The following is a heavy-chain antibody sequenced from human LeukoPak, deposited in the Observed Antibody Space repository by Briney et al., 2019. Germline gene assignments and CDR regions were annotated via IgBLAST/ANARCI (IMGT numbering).Heavy chain of an antibody. V-gene: IGHV3-9*01. D-gene: IGHD5-12*01. J-gene: IGHJ4*02. CDR3: VKDNSGYGDYFDY. CDR1: GFTFDEFA. Sequence: GRSLRLSCAASGFTFDEFAMHWDRQVPGKGLEWVSSISWNSFTVGYADSVKGRFTISRDNAKNSLYLQMNNLRVEDTALYYCVKDNSGYGDYFDYWGQGSLVTVSS. CDR2: ISWNSFTV.